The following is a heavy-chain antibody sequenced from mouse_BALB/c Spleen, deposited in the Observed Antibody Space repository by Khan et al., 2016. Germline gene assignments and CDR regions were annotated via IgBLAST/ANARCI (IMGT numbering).Heavy chain of an antibody. V-gene: IGHV3-2*02. CDR1: GYSITSDYT. D-gene: IGHD2-2*01. Sequence: EVQLQESGPGLVKPSQSLSLTCTVTGYSITSDYTWNWIRQFPGNKLEWLGYISYSGNLNYNPSLKSRISITRDTSKNQFFQQLNSVTTDDTATYYCSKRGYDEVGFAFWGQGTLVTVSA. J-gene: IGHJ3*01. CDR2: ISYSGNL. CDR3: SKRGYDEVGFAF.